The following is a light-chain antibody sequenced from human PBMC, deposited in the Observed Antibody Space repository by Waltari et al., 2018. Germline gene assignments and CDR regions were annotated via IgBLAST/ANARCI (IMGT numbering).Light chain of an antibody. Sequence: DIVMTQSPDSLAVSLGERATLSCRASQSVSSSYLAWYQQKPGQAPRLLIDGAYSRATGIPDRFSGSGSGTDFTLTISRLEPEDFAVYYCQQYGSSPRLTFGGGTKVEIK. CDR3: QQYGSSPRLT. CDR1: QSVSSSY. J-gene: IGKJ4*01. CDR2: GAY. V-gene: IGKV3-20*01.